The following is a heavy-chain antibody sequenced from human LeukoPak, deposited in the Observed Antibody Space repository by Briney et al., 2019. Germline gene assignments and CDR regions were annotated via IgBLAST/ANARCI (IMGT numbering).Heavy chain of an antibody. Sequence: SETLSLTCTVSGYYISDGFYWDWIRQTPGKGLEWIGSIFHSGTTYYNPSLKSRVTISTDTSKNHFSLNLNSVAAADTAVYFCAGGVGDTTFGLADYWGQGTLVTVSS. J-gene: IGHJ4*02. CDR2: IFHSGTT. D-gene: IGHD1-26*01. CDR1: GYYISDGFY. V-gene: IGHV4-38-2*02. CDR3: AGGVGDTTFGLADY.